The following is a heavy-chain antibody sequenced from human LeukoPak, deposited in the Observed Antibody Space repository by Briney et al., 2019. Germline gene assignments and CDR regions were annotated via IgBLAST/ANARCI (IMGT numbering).Heavy chain of an antibody. J-gene: IGHJ4*02. Sequence: GGSLRLSCAASGFTFSSFSMNWVRQAPGKGLEWVSTLSTSGAATYYADSVKGRFTISRDNSQNTLYLQMNSLRAEDTAVYYCAKKGYAGSGTYSYYFDCWGPGALVTVSS. CDR1: GFTFSSFS. CDR3: AKKGYAGSGTYSYYFDC. CDR2: LSTSGAAT. D-gene: IGHD3-10*01. V-gene: IGHV3-23*01.